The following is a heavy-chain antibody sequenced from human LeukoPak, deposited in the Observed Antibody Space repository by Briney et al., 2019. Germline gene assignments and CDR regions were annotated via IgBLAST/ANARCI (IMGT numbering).Heavy chain of an antibody. CDR1: GFTFSSYW. CDR2: IKQGGSEK. J-gene: IGHJ4*02. D-gene: IGHD3-22*01. V-gene: IGHV3-7*01. CDR3: ARGGNYYDSSGYYYRPY. Sequence: GGSLRLSCAASGFTFSSYWMSWVRQAPGKGLEWVANIKQGGSEKYYVDSVKGRFTISRDNAKNSLYLQMNSLRAEDTAVYYCARGGNYYDSSGYYYRPYWGQGTLVTVSS.